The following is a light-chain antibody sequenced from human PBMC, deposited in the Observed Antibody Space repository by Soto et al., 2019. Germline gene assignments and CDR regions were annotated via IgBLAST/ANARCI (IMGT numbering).Light chain of an antibody. Sequence: QSVLTQPPSVSGAPGHRVTISCTGSSSNIGPTYDVHWYQQLPGTAPKLLIYANTNRPSGVHDRFSGSKSGTSASLAITGLQAEDEADYFCQSYDSSRSGYVFGTGTKLPVL. J-gene: IGLJ1*01. CDR1: SSNIGPTYD. CDR2: ANT. V-gene: IGLV1-40*01. CDR3: QSYDSSRSGYV.